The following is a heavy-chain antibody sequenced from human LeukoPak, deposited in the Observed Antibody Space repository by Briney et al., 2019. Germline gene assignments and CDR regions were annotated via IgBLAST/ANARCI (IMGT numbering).Heavy chain of an antibody. CDR1: GYSISSGYY. J-gene: IGHJ4*02. V-gene: IGHV4-38-2*02. CDR2: IFRSGTT. Sequence: SETLSLTCTVSGYSISSGYYWGWIRQPPGKGLEWIGSIFRSGTTYYNPSLRSRVTISVDTSKNQFSLKLSSVTAADTAVYYCARSGSYSGPYVYWGQGTVVTVSS. CDR3: ARSGSYSGPYVY. D-gene: IGHD1-26*01.